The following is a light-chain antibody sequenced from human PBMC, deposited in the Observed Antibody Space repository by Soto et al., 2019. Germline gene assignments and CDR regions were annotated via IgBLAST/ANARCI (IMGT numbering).Light chain of an antibody. V-gene: IGKV3-20*01. CDR2: GAS. CDR1: QIFNSKY. J-gene: IGKJ1*01. CDR3: QQYRTLWT. Sequence: EIVLTQSPGTLSLSPGERANLSCRASQIFNSKYLAWYQQKPGQAPRLLIYGASTRASDIPDRFSGSASGTDFTLTINRLEPDDSAVYYCQQYRTLWTFGQGTSVEIK.